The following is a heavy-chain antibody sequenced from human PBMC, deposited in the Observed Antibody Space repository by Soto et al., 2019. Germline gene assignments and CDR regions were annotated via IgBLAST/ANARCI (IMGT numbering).Heavy chain of an antibody. V-gene: IGHV1-2*04. CDR3: ARGDANVGIYGMDV. D-gene: IGHD7-27*01. J-gene: IGHJ6*02. CDR2: INPNSGGT. Sequence: ASVKVSCKASEYTFTGYYMHWVRQAPGQGLEWMGWINPNSGGTNYAQKFQGWVTMTRDTSISTAYMELSRLRSDDTAVYYCARGDANVGIYGMDVWGQGTTVTVSS. CDR1: EYTFTGYY.